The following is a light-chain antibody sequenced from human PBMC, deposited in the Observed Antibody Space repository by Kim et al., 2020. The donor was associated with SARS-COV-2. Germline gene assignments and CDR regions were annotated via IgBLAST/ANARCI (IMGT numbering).Light chain of an antibody. CDR2: VAS. V-gene: IGKV1-16*02. CDR1: HGISNA. Sequence: ASVGDRGTLTCRASHGISNALAWFQQKPGKAPKSLIYVASSLQSAVPSKFSGSGSGTDFTLSIISLQPEDFATYSFQQYKSYPPTFGQGTKVHIK. J-gene: IGKJ1*01. CDR3: QQYKSYPPT.